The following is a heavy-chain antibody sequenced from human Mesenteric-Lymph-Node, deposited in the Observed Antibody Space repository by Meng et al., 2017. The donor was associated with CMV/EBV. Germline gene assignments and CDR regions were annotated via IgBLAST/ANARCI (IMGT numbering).Heavy chain of an antibody. CDR2: INTNNGGT. D-gene: IGHD3-22*01. V-gene: IGHV1-2*02. Sequence: SGYSFTDHFIHWVRQAPGQGLEWMGWINTNNGGTNSAQKFHGRVTMTRDTSISTAYMELSSLIYDDTAVYFCASGGPTVSGLAVDHWGQGTLVTVSS. CDR3: ASGGPTVSGLAVDH. J-gene: IGHJ4*02. CDR1: GYSFTDHF.